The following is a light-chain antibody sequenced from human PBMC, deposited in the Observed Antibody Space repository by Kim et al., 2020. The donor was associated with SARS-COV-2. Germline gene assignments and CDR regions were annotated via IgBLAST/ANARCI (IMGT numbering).Light chain of an antibody. Sequence: QPVLTQSPSASASLGASVKLTCTLSSGHTSNAIAWQQRQPEKGPRFLMKVNSDGSYNKGDGISDRFSGSSSGADPYLTISSLHSEDEADYYCQSWVSGSPQVFGGGTQLTVL. J-gene: IGLJ3*02. V-gene: IGLV4-69*01. CDR2: VNSDGSY. CDR3: QSWVSGSPQV. CDR1: SGHTSNA.